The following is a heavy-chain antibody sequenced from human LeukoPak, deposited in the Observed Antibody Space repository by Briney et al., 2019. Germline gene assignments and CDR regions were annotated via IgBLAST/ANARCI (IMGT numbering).Heavy chain of an antibody. CDR1: GGSISSSSYY. V-gene: IGHV4-61*02. Sequence: SETLSLTCTVSGGSISSSSYYWSWIRQPAGKGLEWIGRIYTSGSTNYNPSLKSRVTMSVDTSKNQFSLKLSSVTAADTAVYYCARVLGQGVRGGFDYWGQGTLVTVSS. J-gene: IGHJ4*02. CDR2: IYTSGST. D-gene: IGHD3-10*01. CDR3: ARVLGQGVRGGFDY.